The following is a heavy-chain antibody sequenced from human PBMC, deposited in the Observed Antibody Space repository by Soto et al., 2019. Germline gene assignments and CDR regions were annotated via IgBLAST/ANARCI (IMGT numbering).Heavy chain of an antibody. J-gene: IGHJ3*01. Sequence: EVQLSQSGGGLVRPGGSLRLSCAGSGFTFDDYAINWVRQAPGKGLEWVSGISGSGNQIDYTDSVEGRFIISRDDSKNAELLKMNGLSAEDTAVYFCAKNQDWNRPDPGAFDGWGQGTTVTVTS. V-gene: IGHV3-23*01. CDR3: AKNQDWNRPDPGAFDG. D-gene: IGHD1-1*01. CDR1: GFTFDDYA. CDR2: ISGSGNQI.